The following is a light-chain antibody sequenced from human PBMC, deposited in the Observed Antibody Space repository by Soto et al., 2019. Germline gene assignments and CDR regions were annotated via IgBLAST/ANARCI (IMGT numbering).Light chain of an antibody. V-gene: IGLV2-14*03. J-gene: IGLJ2*01. CDR3: NSYTSSSTLV. CDR2: NIY. Sequence: QSAPTQPACVSGSPGQSITISCTGTSSDVGGYNFVSWYQQHPGKAPKLMLYNIYDRPSGISHRFSGSRSGNTASLTISGLQSEDEDHYYCNSYTSSSTLVFGGGTKLTVL. CDR1: SSDVGGYNF.